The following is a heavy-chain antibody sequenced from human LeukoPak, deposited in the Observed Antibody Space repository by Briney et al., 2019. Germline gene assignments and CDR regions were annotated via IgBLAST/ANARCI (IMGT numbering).Heavy chain of an antibody. CDR3: ARSEPRGYSYGPDYFDY. D-gene: IGHD5-18*01. CDR1: GFTFSSYS. J-gene: IGHJ4*02. V-gene: IGHV3-21*01. CDR2: ISSSSSYI. Sequence: PGGSLRLSCAASGFTFSSYSMNWVRQAPGKGLEWVSSISSSSSYIYYADSVKGRFTISRDNAKNSLYLQMNSLRAEDTAVYYCARSEPRGYSYGPDYFDYWGQGTLVTVSS.